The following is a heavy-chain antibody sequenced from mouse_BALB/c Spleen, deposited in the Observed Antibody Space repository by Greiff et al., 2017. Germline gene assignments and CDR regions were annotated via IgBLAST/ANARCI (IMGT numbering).Heavy chain of an antibody. CDR3: AREDDGYAMDY. CDR1: GYSITSGYY. CDR2: ISYDGSN. J-gene: IGHJ4*01. V-gene: IGHV3-6*02. D-gene: IGHD2-3*01. Sequence: EVKLEESGPGLVKPSQSLSLTCSVTGYSITSGYYWNWIRQFPGNKLEWMGYISYDGSNNYNPSLKNRISITRDTSKNQFFLKLNSVTTEDTATYYCAREDDGYAMDYWGQGTSVTVSS.